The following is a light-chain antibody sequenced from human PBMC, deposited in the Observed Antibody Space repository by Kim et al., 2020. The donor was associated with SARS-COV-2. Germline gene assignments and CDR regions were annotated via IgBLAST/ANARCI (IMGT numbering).Light chain of an antibody. V-gene: IGLV1-47*01. J-gene: IGLJ2*01. CDR1: NSNIGNNY. CDR3: AAWDDSLSGRI. CDR2: RND. Sequence: QTVTISCSGSNSNIGNNYVFWYQQRPGTAPKLLIYRNDQRPSGVPDRFSGSKSGTSASLTFSGLRSEDEGDYYCAAWDDSLSGRIFGGGTQLTVL.